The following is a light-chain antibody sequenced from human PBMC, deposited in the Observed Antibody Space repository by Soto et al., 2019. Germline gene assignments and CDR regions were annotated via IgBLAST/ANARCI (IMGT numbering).Light chain of an antibody. CDR3: AAWDDSLNGVV. CDR2: SNN. J-gene: IGLJ2*01. V-gene: IGLV1-44*01. Sequence: QSVLTQPPSASGTPGQRVTISCSGSSSNIGDNTVNWYQQLPGTAPKLLIHSNNERPSGVPDRFSGSKSGTSASLAISGLQSEAEADYYCAAWDDSLNGVVFGGGTKVTVL. CDR1: SSNIGDNT.